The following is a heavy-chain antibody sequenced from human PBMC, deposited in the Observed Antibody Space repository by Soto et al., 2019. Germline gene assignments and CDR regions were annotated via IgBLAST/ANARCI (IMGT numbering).Heavy chain of an antibody. J-gene: IGHJ5*02. CDR3: ARVSRIRWFDP. V-gene: IGHV4-31*03. CDR2: IYYSGST. Sequence: LSLTCTVSGGSISSGGYYWSWIRQHPGKGLEWIGYIYYSGSTYYNPSLKSRVTISVDTPKNQFSLKLSSVTAADTAVYYCARVSRIRWFDPWGQGTLVTVSS. CDR1: GGSISSGGYY.